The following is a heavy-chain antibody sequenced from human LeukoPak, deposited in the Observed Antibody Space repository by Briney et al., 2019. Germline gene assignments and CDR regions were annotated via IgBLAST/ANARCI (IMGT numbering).Heavy chain of an antibody. CDR1: GGSISSYY. V-gene: IGHV4-59*08. CDR2: IYYSGST. CDR3: ARQNTRRGYSYGYYFDY. J-gene: IGHJ4*02. Sequence: SETLSLTCTVSGGSISSYYWSWIRQPPGKGLEWIGYIYYSGSTNYNPSLKSRVTISVDTSKNQFSLKLISVTAADTAVYYCARQNTRRGYSYGYYFDYWGQRTLVTVSS. D-gene: IGHD5-18*01.